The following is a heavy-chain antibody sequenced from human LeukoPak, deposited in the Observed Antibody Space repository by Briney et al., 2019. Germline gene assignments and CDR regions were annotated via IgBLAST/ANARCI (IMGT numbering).Heavy chain of an antibody. D-gene: IGHD3-16*02. J-gene: IGHJ2*01. CDR1: GGSISSYY. Sequence: SETLSLTCTVSGGSISSYYWSWIRQSPGKGPEWIGYIFYSGTTNYNPSLKSRVTISVDTSRNQFSLSLRSVSAADTAVYYCARRGDRYWYFELWGRGTLVTVSS. V-gene: IGHV4-59*08. CDR2: IFYSGTT. CDR3: ARRGDRYWYFEL.